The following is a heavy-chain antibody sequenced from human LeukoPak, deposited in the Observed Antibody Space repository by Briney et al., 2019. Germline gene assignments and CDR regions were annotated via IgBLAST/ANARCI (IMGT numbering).Heavy chain of an antibody. D-gene: IGHD6-19*01. CDR3: ARGLGIAVAGPFDY. J-gene: IGHJ4*02. V-gene: IGHV4-34*01. Sequence: SETLSLTCAVYGGSFSGYYWSWIRQPPGKGLEWIGEINHSGSTNYNPSLKSRVTISVDTSKNQFSLKLSSVTAADTAVYYCARGLGIAVAGPFDYWGQGTLVTVSS. CDR2: INHSGST. CDR1: GGSFSGYY.